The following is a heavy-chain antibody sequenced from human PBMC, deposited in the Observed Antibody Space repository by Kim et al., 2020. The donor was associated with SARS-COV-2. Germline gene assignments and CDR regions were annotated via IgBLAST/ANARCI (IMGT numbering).Heavy chain of an antibody. CDR2: IRGSGGST. Sequence: GGSLRLSCAASGFTFSSYAMSWVRQAPGKGLEWVSTIRGSGGSTHYADSVKGRFTISRDNSKNTLYLQVNSLRAEDTAVYYCAKGGYCSGGSCYPGFDYWGQGTLVTVSS. V-gene: IGHV3-23*01. D-gene: IGHD2-15*01. CDR3: AKGGYCSGGSCYPGFDY. J-gene: IGHJ4*02. CDR1: GFTFSSYA.